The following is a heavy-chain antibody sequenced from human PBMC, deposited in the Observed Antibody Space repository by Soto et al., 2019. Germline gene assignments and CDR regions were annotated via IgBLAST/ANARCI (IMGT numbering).Heavy chain of an antibody. CDR3: AHRRGLLATGQGWYFDL. J-gene: IGHJ2*01. V-gene: IGHV2-5*02. CDR1: GFSLSTAGVA. D-gene: IGHD5-12*01. Sequence: QITLKESGPTLVKPTQTLTLSCTFSGFSLSTAGVAVGWIRQPPGKAPEWLALIYWDDDKRYTPSLRSRLTLTKDTSKNQVVLTMTTMDPVDTATYYCAHRRGLLATGQGWYFDLWGRGTLVTVSS. CDR2: IYWDDDK.